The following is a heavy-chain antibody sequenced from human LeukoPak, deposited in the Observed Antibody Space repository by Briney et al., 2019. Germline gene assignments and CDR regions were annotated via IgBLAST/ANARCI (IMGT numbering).Heavy chain of an antibody. V-gene: IGHV5-51*01. CDR3: ARRLGGIVRSHFDY. CDR1: GYSFTNSW. CDR2: IYPGDSDT. D-gene: IGHD4-23*01. J-gene: IGHJ4*02. Sequence: GESLKISCQGSGYSFTNSWIGWVRQMPGKGLEWMGIIYPGDSDTRYSPSFQGQVTISADESISTAYLQWSSLKASDTAMYYCARRLGGIVRSHFDYWGQGTLVTVSS.